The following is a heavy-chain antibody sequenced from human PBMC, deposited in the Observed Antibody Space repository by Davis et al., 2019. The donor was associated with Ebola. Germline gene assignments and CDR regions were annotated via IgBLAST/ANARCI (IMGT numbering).Heavy chain of an antibody. J-gene: IGHJ4*02. CDR1: GGSISSYY. V-gene: IGHV4-4*07. CDR3: ARLYYDFWSGPIGREDYFDY. Sequence: PSETLSLTCTVSGGSISSYYWSWIRQPAGKGLEWIGRIYTSGSTNYNPSLKSRVTMSVDTSKNQFSLKLSSVTAADTAVYYCARLYYDFWSGPIGREDYFDYWGQGTLVTVSS. CDR2: IYTSGST. D-gene: IGHD3-3*01.